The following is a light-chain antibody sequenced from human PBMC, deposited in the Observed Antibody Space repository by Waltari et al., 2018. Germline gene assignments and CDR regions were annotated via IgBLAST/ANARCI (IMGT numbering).Light chain of an antibody. V-gene: IGLV2-11*01. CDR2: DVS. J-gene: IGLJ2*01. Sequence: QSALTRPRSVSGSPGQSLTISCTGTSSDVGGYNYVSWYQQRPGKAPKLMIDDVSKRPSGVPDRFSGSKSGNTASLTISGLQAEDEADYYCCSYAGSRVVFGGGTKLTVL. CDR1: SSDVGGYNY. CDR3: CSYAGSRVV.